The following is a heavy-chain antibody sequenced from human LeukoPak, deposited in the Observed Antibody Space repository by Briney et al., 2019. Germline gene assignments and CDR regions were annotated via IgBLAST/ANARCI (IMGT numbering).Heavy chain of an antibody. CDR1: GFTFSSYA. D-gene: IGHD2-21*01. V-gene: IGHV3-7*01. CDR3: ARALFFDY. Sequence: GGSLRLSCAASGFTFSSYAMSWVRQAPGKGLEWVASIKQDGTEKYYVDSVKGRFTISRDNAKNSLYLQMNSLRAEEMAVYFCARALFFDYWGQGTLVTVSS. CDR2: IKQDGTEK. J-gene: IGHJ4*02.